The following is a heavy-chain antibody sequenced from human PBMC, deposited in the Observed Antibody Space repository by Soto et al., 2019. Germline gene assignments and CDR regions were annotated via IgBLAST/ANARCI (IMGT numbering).Heavy chain of an antibody. J-gene: IGHJ6*02. CDR1: GFTFSNYG. Sequence: QVQLVESGGGVVQPGRSPRLSCAASGFTFSNYGMHWVRQAPGKGLEWVAVISYDGGNKFYADSMKGRFTISRANSKNTLYLQVNSLRAEDTALYFCAKDSIYGMDVWGQGTTVTVSS. CDR3: AKDSIYGMDV. V-gene: IGHV3-30*18. CDR2: ISYDGGNK. D-gene: IGHD3-3*01.